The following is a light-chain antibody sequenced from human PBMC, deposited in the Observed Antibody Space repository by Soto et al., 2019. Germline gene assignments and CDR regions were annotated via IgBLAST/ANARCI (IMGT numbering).Light chain of an antibody. CDR1: QSISSW. J-gene: IGKJ1*01. V-gene: IGKV1-5*01. CDR3: QQYNSYWWT. CDR2: DAS. Sequence: DIQMTQSPSTLSASVGDRVTITCRASQSISSWLAWYQQKPGKAPKLLIYDASSLESGVPSRFSGSGSGTEFTVTIRALQPDDFATYYCQQYNSYWWTFGQGTKVEIK.